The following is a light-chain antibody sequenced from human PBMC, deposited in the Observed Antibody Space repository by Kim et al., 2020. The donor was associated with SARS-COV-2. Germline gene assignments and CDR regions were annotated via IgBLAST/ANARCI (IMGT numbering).Light chain of an antibody. CDR1: QSIGTD. Sequence: EIVLTQSPATLSLSPGQRATLSCRASQSIGTDLAWYQQRPGQTPRLFIYDPSNRAPGIPVRISGSGSGTDFTLTFSSLEPEDSAVYYCQQRNMWPRTFGQGTKVDIK. J-gene: IGKJ1*01. CDR3: QQRNMWPRT. CDR2: DPS. V-gene: IGKV3-11*01.